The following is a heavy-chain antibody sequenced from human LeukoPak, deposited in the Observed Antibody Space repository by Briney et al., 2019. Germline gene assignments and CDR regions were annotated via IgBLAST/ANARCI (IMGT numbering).Heavy chain of an antibody. Sequence: GSSVKVSCKASGGTFSSYAISWVRQAPGQGLEWMGRIIPILGIANYAQKFQGRVTITADKSTSTAYMELSSLRSEDTAVYYCARDMSLETGYYNGFDHWGQGTLVTVSS. CDR1: GGTFSSYA. CDR3: ARDMSLETGYYNGFDH. J-gene: IGHJ4*02. D-gene: IGHD3-9*01. V-gene: IGHV1-69*04. CDR2: IIPILGIA.